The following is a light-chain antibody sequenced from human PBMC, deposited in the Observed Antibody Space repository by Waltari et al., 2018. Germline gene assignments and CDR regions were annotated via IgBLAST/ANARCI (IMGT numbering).Light chain of an antibody. CDR3: QQYHSYSSYT. V-gene: IGKV1-5*01. CDR1: QSITSW. J-gene: IGKJ2*01. CDR2: DAS. Sequence: DLQMTQSPSTLSASVGDRVTITCRASQSITSWLAWYPQKPGKAPKLLIYDASSLESGVPSRFSGSGSGTEFTLTISSLQPDDFATYYCQQYHSYSSYTFGQGTKLEIK.